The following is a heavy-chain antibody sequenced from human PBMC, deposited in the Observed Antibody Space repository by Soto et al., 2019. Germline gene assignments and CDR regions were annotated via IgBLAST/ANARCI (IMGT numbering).Heavy chain of an antibody. CDR3: SVYFDDLQEASF. V-gene: IGHV1-2*02. CDR2: INPNTGGT. J-gene: IGHJ1*01. D-gene: IGHD2-8*01. Sequence: QVQPVQSGAEVKKPGASVKVSCRASGYTFTRYSVHWVRQAPGQGLEWMGWINPNTGGTRFAPKFEGRVILPTAPSVRTVYMEVRSLRSDDTAVFYCSVYFDDLQEASFWGQGTLVTVTS. CDR1: GYTFTRYS.